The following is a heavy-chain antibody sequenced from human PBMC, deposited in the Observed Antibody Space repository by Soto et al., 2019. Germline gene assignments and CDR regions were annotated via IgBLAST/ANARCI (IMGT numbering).Heavy chain of an antibody. CDR1: GYTFTSYG. CDR3: AREGTILWFGEFSGFQH. CDR2: ISAYNGNT. D-gene: IGHD3-10*01. J-gene: IGHJ1*01. Sequence: QVQLVQSGAEVKKPGASVKVSCKASGYTFTSYGISWVRQAPGQGLEWMGWISAYNGNTNYAQKLQGRVTMTTDTSTSTDYMELRSLRSDDTAVYYCAREGTILWFGEFSGFQHWGQGTLVTVSS. V-gene: IGHV1-18*04.